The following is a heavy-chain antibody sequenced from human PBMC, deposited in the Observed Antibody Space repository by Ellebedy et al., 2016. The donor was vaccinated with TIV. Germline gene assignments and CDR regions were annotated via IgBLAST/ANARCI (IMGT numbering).Heavy chain of an antibody. D-gene: IGHD4-17*01. V-gene: IGHV3-7*01. Sequence: GESLKISCAASGFSFRSYWMSWVRQAPGKGLEWVANIYTDGSYEYYVDSVKARFTISRDNANKELFLQMNSLRVEDTDVYYCARRGTYGDYAVQINSGFDPWGQGTLVTVSS. CDR2: IYTDGSYE. J-gene: IGHJ5*02. CDR1: GFSFRSYW. CDR3: ARRGTYGDYAVQINSGFDP.